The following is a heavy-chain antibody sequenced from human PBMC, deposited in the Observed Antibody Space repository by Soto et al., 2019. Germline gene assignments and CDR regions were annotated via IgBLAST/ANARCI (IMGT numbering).Heavy chain of an antibody. J-gene: IGHJ4*02. V-gene: IGHV3-30*18. CDR2: ISYDGSNK. CDR1: GFTFSSYG. D-gene: IGHD6-13*01. CDR3: AKDYSSSWYGGYFDY. Sequence: LGGSLRLSCAASGFTFSSYGMHWVRQAPGKGLEWVAVISYDGSNKYYADSVKGRFTISRDNSKNTLYLQMNSLRAEDTAVYYCAKDYSSSWYGGYFDYWGQGTLVTVSS.